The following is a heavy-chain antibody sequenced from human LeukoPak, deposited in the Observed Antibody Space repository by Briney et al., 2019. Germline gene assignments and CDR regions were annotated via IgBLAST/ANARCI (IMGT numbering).Heavy chain of an antibody. CDR3: AKQGRNDFVDS. CDR2: SSGDGGNT. CDR1: GFSLRSFA. D-gene: IGHD3-3*01. V-gene: IGHV3-23*01. Sequence: GGSLRLSCAASGFSLRSFAMSWVRQAPGKGLEWVSASSGDGGNTDYANSVKGRFTISRDNSKNTIYLQMNSLRADDTAVYYCAKQGRNDFVDSWGQGTLVTVSS. J-gene: IGHJ4*02.